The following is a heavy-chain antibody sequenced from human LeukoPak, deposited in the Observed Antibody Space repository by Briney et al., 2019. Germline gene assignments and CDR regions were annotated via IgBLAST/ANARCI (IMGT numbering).Heavy chain of an antibody. CDR3: AKDSVSGAHS. D-gene: IGHD2-15*01. J-gene: IGHJ4*02. Sequence: PGGSLRLSCAASGFTFTSYGMPSVRQAPGKGREWVSFISYGGSNIYYADSVKGRFTISKDKSKNTLYLQMNGLRGEDTAVYFCAKDSVSGAHSWGQGTLVTVSS. CDR2: ISYGGSNI. CDR1: GFTFTSYG. V-gene: IGHV3-30*18.